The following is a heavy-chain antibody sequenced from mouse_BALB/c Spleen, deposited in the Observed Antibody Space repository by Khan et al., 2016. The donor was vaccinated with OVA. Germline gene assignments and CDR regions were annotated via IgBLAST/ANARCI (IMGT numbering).Heavy chain of an antibody. CDR2: IYPGSGSI. J-gene: IGHJ3*01. CDR1: GYSFTDYI. V-gene: IGHV1-77*01. CDR3: ARRDYGSSYSGFAY. Sequence: QVQLQQPGPELVKPGASVKMSCKASGYSFTDYIISWVKQRTGQGLQWIGEIYPGSGSIDSNEKFKGKATLTADKSSNTAYLQLSSLTSEDPAVYFCARRDYGSSYSGFAYWGQGTPVTVSA. D-gene: IGHD1-1*01.